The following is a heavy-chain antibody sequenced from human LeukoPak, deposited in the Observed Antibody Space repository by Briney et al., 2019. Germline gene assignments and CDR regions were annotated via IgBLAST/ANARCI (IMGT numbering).Heavy chain of an antibody. V-gene: IGHV3-23*01. Sequence: PGGSLRLSCAASGFTFSTYAMSWVRQAPGKGVEWVSDISSGGGSTYYADSVKGRFTISRDNSKNTLHLQMNSLRAEDTAVYYCAKHIGNYYSGLDYWGQGTLVTVSS. D-gene: IGHD1-26*01. CDR3: AKHIGNYYSGLDY. CDR1: GFTFSTYA. CDR2: ISSGGGST. J-gene: IGHJ4*02.